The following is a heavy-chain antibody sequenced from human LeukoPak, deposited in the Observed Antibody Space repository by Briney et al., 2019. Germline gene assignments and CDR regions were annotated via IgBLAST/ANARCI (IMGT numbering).Heavy chain of an antibody. CDR3: ARTANSPPHHPFDY. J-gene: IGHJ4*02. CDR1: GGSISSGDYY. CDR2: IYYSGST. D-gene: IGHD4-23*01. Sequence: PSETLALTCTVSGGSISSGDYYWSWIRQPPGKGLEWIGYIYYSGSTYYNPSLKSRVTISVDTSKNQFSLKLSSVTAADTAVYYCARTANSPPHHPFDYWGQGTLVTVSS. V-gene: IGHV4-30-4*01.